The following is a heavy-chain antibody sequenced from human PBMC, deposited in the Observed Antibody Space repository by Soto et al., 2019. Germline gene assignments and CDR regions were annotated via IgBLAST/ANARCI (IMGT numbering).Heavy chain of an antibody. CDR1: GYSFTSYW. CDR3: ARSGDIVVVPAASGMDV. CDR2: IYPGDSDT. J-gene: IGHJ6*02. D-gene: IGHD2-2*01. V-gene: IGHV5-51*01. Sequence: GESLKISCKGSGYSFTSYWIGWVRQMPGKGLEWMGIIYPGDSDTRYSPSFQGQVTISADKSISTAYLQWSSLKASDTAMYYCARSGDIVVVPAASGMDVWGQGTTVTVSS.